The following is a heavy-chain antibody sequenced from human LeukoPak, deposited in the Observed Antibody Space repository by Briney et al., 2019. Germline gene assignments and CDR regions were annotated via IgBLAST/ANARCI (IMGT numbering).Heavy chain of an antibody. Sequence: QPGRSLRLPCVASGFTFSSDAMHWVRQAPRKGLEWLANIKEDGSEKYYVDSVKGRFTISRDNAKNSLFLQMNSLRDEDTATYYCVRDLVWDTGRVDYWGQGTLVTVSS. J-gene: IGHJ4*02. D-gene: IGHD3/OR15-3a*01. CDR3: VRDLVWDTGRVDY. CDR2: IKEDGSEK. V-gene: IGHV3-7*01. CDR1: GFTFSSDA.